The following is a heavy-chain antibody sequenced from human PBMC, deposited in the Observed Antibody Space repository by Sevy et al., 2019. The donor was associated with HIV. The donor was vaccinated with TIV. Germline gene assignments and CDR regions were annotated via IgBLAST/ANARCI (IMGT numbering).Heavy chain of an antibody. V-gene: IGHV4-31*03. J-gene: IGHJ5*02. CDR1: GGSISSGAYY. CDR2: IYYSGST. CDR3: ARQKVRGVRYNWFDP. D-gene: IGHD3-10*01. Sequence: SETLSLTCTVSGGSISSGAYYWSWIRQHPAKGLEWIGYIYYSGSTHYNPSLKSRLIISVDTSKNQFSLRLSSVTAADTAVYYCARQKVRGVRYNWFDPWGQGTLVTVSS.